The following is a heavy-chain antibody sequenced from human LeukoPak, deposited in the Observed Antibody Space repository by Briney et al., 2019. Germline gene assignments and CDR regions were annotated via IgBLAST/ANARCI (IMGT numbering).Heavy chain of an antibody. CDR1: GYTFSNYG. CDR2: ISAYNGKT. J-gene: IGHJ4*02. CDR3: ARDLFYGFDY. Sequence: ASVKVSCKASGYTFSNYGITWMRQAPGQGLEWMGWISAYNGKTNYARKLQGRVTMTTDTSTSTAYMELRSLRSDDTAVYYCARDLFYGFDYWGQGTLVTVSS. D-gene: IGHD4-17*01. V-gene: IGHV1-18*01.